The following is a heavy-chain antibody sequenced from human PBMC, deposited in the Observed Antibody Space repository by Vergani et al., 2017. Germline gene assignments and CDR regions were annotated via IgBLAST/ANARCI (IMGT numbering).Heavy chain of an antibody. V-gene: IGHV4-39*01. CDR1: GGSISSSSYY. CDR3: ARPYSSGWYYVDY. J-gene: IGHJ4*02. CDR2: IYYSGST. Sequence: QLQLQESGPGLVKPSETLSLTCTVSGGSISSSSYYWCWLRQPPGKGLEWIGSIYYSGSTYYNPSLKSRVTISVDTSKNQFSLKLSSVTAADTAVYYCARPYSSGWYYVDYWSQGTLVTVSS. D-gene: IGHD6-19*01.